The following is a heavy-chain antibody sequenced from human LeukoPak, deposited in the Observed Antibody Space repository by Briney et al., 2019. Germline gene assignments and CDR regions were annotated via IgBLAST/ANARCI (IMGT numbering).Heavy chain of an antibody. Sequence: PSETLSLTXSVSGGSISTYYWTWVRQPDGKGLEWIGRIYTSGSTNYNPSLKSRVTISVDTSKNQFSLKLSSVTAADTAVYYCARGHRRDGYNWDYWGQGTLVTVSS. D-gene: IGHD5-24*01. J-gene: IGHJ4*02. CDR3: ARGHRRDGYNWDY. CDR2: IYTSGST. V-gene: IGHV4-4*07. CDR1: GGSISTYY.